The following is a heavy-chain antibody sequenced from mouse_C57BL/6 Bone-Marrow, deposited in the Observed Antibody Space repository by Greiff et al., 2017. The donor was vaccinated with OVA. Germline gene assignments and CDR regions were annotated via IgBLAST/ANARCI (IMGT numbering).Heavy chain of an antibody. CDR1: GYTFTDYN. CDR2: INPNNGGT. J-gene: IGHJ2*01. CDR3: ARRAYYIDY. V-gene: IGHV1-22*01. Sequence: VQLQQSGPELVKPGASVKMSCKASGYTFTDYNMHWVKQSHGKSLEWIGYINPNNGGTSYNQKFKGKATLTVNKSSSPAYMQLRSLTSMVSAVYYCARRAYYIDYWGQGTPLTVSS. D-gene: IGHD2-12*01.